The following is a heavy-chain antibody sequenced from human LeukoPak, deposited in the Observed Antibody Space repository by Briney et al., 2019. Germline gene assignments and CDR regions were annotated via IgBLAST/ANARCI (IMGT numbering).Heavy chain of an antibody. CDR3: ASTANYYDSSGYPSRRHYYYYGMDV. Sequence: SETLSLTCAVSGDSFSGNFWSWIRQPPGKGLEWIGEINHSGSTNYNPSLKSRVTISVDTSNNQFSLKLSSVTAADTAVYYCASTANYYDSSGYPSRRHYYYYGMDVWGQGTTVTVSS. D-gene: IGHD3-22*01. CDR1: GDSFSGNF. J-gene: IGHJ6*02. V-gene: IGHV4-34*01. CDR2: INHSGST.